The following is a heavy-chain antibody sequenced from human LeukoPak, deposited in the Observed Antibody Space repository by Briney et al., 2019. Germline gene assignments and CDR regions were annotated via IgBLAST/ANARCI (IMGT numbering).Heavy chain of an antibody. CDR2: IYYSGST. J-gene: IGHJ4*02. CDR1: GGSISSSSYY. Sequence: SETLSLTCTVSGGSISSSSYYWGWIRQPPGKGLEWIGSIYYSGSTYYNPSPKSRVTISVDTSKNQFSLKLSSVTAADTAVYYCARRNSYGYRYWGQGTLVTVSS. D-gene: IGHD5-18*01. CDR3: ARRNSYGYRY. V-gene: IGHV4-39*01.